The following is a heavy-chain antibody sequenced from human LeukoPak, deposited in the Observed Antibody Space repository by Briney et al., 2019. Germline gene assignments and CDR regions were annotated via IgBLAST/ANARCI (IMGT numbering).Heavy chain of an antibody. V-gene: IGHV4-30-4*01. D-gene: IGHD4-23*01. CDR2: IYYSGST. CDR1: GGSISSGDYY. CDR3: AREGVDYGGNSVWFDP. Sequence: SETLSLTCTVSGGSISSGDYYWSWIRQPPGKGLEWIGYIYYSGSTYYNPSLKSRVTISVDTSKNHFSLKLSSVTAADTAVYYCAREGVDYGGNSVWFDPWGQGTLVTVSS. J-gene: IGHJ5*02.